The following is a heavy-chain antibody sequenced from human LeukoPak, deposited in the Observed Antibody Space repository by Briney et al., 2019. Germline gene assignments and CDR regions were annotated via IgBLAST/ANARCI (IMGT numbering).Heavy chain of an antibody. V-gene: IGHV4-39*01. CDR1: GGSISSYY. J-gene: IGHJ5*02. CDR3: ARQAYYYDSSGYYYFRWFDP. CDR2: IYYSGST. D-gene: IGHD3-22*01. Sequence: SETLSLTCTVSGGSISSYYWGWIRQPPGKGLEWIGSIYYSGSTYYNPSLKSRVTISVDTSKNQFSLKLSSVTAADTAVYYCARQAYYYDSSGYYYFRWFDPWGQGTLVTVSS.